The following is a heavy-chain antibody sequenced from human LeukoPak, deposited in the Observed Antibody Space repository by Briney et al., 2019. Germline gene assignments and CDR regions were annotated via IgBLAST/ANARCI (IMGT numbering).Heavy chain of an antibody. CDR3: ARVGGYCSSTSCYTRPRFQH. Sequence: GASVKVSCKASGYTFTSYYMHWVRQAPGQGLEWMGVINPSGGSTSYAQKFQGRVTMTSGTSTSTVYMELSSLRSEDTAVYYCARVGGYCSSTSCYTRPRFQHWGQGTLVTVSS. CDR2: INPSGGST. CDR1: GYTFTSYY. D-gene: IGHD2-2*02. J-gene: IGHJ1*01. V-gene: IGHV1-46*03.